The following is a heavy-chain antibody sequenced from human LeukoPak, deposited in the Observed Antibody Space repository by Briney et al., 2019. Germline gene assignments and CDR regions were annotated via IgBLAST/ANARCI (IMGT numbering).Heavy chain of an antibody. D-gene: IGHD3-22*01. V-gene: IGHV4-30-2*01. CDR1: GGSISSGGYS. J-gene: IGHJ4*02. CDR2: IYHSGST. Sequence: PSETLSLTCAVSGGSISSGGYSWSWIRQPPGKGLEWIGYIYHSGSTYYNPSLKSRVTISVDRSKNQFSLKLSSVTAADTAVYYCARAGYYYDSSGYYPWYFDYWGQGTLVTVSS. CDR3: ARAGYYYDSSGYYPWYFDY.